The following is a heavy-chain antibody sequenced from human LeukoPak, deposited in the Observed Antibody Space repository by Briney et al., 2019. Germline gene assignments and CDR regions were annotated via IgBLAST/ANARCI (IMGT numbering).Heavy chain of an antibody. CDR2: IKSDGSSI. V-gene: IGHV3-74*03. J-gene: IGHJ4*02. CDR1: GFTFSTYW. CDR3: ARDLDYGGRSNFDH. D-gene: IGHD4-23*01. Sequence: PGGSLRLSCAASGFTFSTYWMHWVRQAPGKGLVWVSRIKSDGSSIMYADSVGGRFTISRDNAKNTLYLQMNSLRAEDTAVYYCARDLDYGGRSNFDHWGQGTLVTVSS.